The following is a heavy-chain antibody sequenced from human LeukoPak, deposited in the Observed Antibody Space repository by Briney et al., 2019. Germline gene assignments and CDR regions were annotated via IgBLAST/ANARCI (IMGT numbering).Heavy chain of an antibody. CDR3: ARGYSSGWYGPYYFDY. V-gene: IGHV1-69*13. CDR2: IIPIFGTA. J-gene: IGHJ4*02. CDR1: GGTFSSYA. Sequence: SVKVSCKASGGTFSSYAISWVRQAPGQGLEWMGGIIPIFGTANYAQKFQGRVTITADESTSTAYMELSSLRSEDTAVYYCARGYSSGWYGPYYFDYWGQGTLVTVSS. D-gene: IGHD6-19*01.